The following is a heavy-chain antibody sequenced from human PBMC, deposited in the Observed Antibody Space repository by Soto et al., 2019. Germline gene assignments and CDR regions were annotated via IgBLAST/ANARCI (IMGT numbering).Heavy chain of an antibody. D-gene: IGHD1-7*01. Sequence: ASVKVSCKASGYTFTSYAMHLVRQAPGQRLEWMGWINAGNGNTKYSQKFQGRVTITRDTSASTAYMELSSLRSEDTAVYYCARLGTRIYYYGMDVWGQGTTVTVSS. CDR1: GYTFTSYA. V-gene: IGHV1-3*01. CDR2: INAGNGNT. CDR3: ARLGTRIYYYGMDV. J-gene: IGHJ6*02.